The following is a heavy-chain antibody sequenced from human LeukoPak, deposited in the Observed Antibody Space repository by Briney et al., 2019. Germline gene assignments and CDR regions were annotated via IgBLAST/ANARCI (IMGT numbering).Heavy chain of an antibody. CDR3: ARLRYSSSVDY. CDR1: GGSISSYY. D-gene: IGHD6-13*01. J-gene: IGHJ4*02. Sequence: SETLSLTCTVSGGSISSYYWSWIRQPPGKGLEWIGYIYYSGSTNYNPSLKSRVTISVDTSKNQFSLKLSSVTAAGTAVYYCARLRYSSSVDYWGQGTLVTVSS. CDR2: IYYSGST. V-gene: IGHV4-59*08.